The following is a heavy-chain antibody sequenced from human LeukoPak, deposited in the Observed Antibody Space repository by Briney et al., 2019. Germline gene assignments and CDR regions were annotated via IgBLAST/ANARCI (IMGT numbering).Heavy chain of an antibody. CDR3: TKGAGSLVLTPYGMDF. CDR1: GFTFSTCA. D-gene: IGHD3-22*01. Sequence: GGSLRLSCAASGFTFSTCAMSWVRQAPGKGLEWVSSISSGGGDTYYADSVKGRFTVSRDNSKNTLSLQMNSLRGEDTAVYYCTKGAGSLVLTPYGMDFWGPGTTVTVSS. J-gene: IGHJ6*02. CDR2: ISSGGGDT. V-gene: IGHV3-23*01.